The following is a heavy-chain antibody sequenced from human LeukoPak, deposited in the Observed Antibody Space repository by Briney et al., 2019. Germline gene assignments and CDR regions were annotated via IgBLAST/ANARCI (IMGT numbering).Heavy chain of an antibody. CDR3: AVRARAYYYYMDV. V-gene: IGHV1-2*06. CDR1: GYTFTGYY. CDR2: INPNSGGT. J-gene: IGHJ6*03. Sequence: GAPVKVSCKAAGYTFTGYYMFWVRQAPGQGLEWMGRINPNSGGTNYAQKFQGRVTMTRDTSISTAYMELSRLRSEDTAVYYCAVRARAYYYYMDVWGKGTTVTVSS.